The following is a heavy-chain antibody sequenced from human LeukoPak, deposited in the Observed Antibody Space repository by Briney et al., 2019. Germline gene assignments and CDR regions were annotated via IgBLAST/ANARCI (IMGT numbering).Heavy chain of an antibody. V-gene: IGHV1-69*06. CDR3: ASRRAVDTAMVDYYYYYMDV. CDR2: IIPIFGTA. D-gene: IGHD5-18*01. J-gene: IGHJ6*03. CDR1: GGTFSSYA. Sequence: SVKVSCKASGGTFSSYAISWVRQAPGQGLEWMGGIIPIFGTANYAQKFQGRVTITADKSTSTAYMGLSSLRSEDTAVYYCASRRAVDTAMVDYYYYYMDVWGKGTTVTVSS.